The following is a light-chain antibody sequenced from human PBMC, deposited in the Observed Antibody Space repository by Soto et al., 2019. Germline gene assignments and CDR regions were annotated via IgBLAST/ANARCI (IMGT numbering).Light chain of an antibody. CDR1: QTISSW. Sequence: EIQRTQSPSTLSGSVGDRVTITCLASQTISSWLAWYQQKPGKDPKLLIYKASTLKSGDPSRFSRSGSGTEFTLTISSLQPDDFATYYCQHYNSYSEAFGQGTKVELK. V-gene: IGKV1-5*03. J-gene: IGKJ1*01. CDR2: KAS. CDR3: QHYNSYSEA.